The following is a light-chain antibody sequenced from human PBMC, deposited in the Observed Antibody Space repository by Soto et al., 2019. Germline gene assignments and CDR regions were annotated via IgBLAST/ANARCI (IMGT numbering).Light chain of an antibody. V-gene: IGKV4-1*01. CDR1: QSVLYMSDNKNY. J-gene: IGKJ2*01. CDR3: QQFYALPYT. CDR2: WAS. Sequence: DIVMTQSPDSLAVSLGERATINCKSSQSVLYMSDNKNYLVWYQQKPGQPPKLLISWASTRESGVPDRFSGGGSGTDFTLTISSLQAEDVAVYYCQQFYALPYTFGQGTQLEIK.